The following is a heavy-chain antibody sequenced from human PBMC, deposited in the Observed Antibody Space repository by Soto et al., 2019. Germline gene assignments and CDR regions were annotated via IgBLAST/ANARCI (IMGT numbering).Heavy chain of an antibody. V-gene: IGHV3-23*01. CDR2: TTDTGVDT. Sequence: GGALRLCCLASVITVGSRAMSWVRQARGEGLEWVSTTTDTGVDTKYADSVRGRFTISRDNSKNTLYLQMSSLRAEDSAVYYCARGSKDSYPGSRIFDFWGRGTLVTVSS. D-gene: IGHD2-15*01. J-gene: IGHJ4*02. CDR3: ARGSKDSYPGSRIFDF. CDR1: VITVGSRA.